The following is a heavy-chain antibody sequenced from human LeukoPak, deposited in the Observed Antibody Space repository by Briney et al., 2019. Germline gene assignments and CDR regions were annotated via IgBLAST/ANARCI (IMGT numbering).Heavy chain of an antibody. D-gene: IGHD4-17*01. Sequence: SETLSXTXXXXXVFISXSSYYWGWIRQPPGKGLEWIGSIYYGGSTYYNPSLKSRVTISVDTSKNQFILKLSSGTAAEAAVYYCARRDCCGYYGAFDIWGQGTMVTVSS. CDR2: IYYGGST. CDR3: ARRDCCGYYGAFDI. J-gene: IGHJ3*02. V-gene: IGHV4-39*01. CDR1: XVFISXSSYY.